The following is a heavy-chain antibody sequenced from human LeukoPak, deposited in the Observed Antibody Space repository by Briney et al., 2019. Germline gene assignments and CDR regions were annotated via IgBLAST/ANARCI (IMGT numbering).Heavy chain of an antibody. CDR3: ARQLGYCSSTSCYADKVDY. CDR1: GGSISSSSYY. J-gene: IGHJ4*02. Sequence: SSETLSLTCTVSGGSISSSSYYWGWIRQPPRKGLEWIGSIYYSGSTYYNPSLKSRVTISVDTSKNQFSLKLSSVTAADTAVYYCARQLGYCSSTSCYADKVDYWGQGTLVTVSS. D-gene: IGHD2-2*01. CDR2: IYYSGST. V-gene: IGHV4-39*01.